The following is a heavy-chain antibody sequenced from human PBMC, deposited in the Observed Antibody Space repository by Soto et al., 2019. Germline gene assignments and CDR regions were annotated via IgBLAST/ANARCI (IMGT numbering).Heavy chain of an antibody. D-gene: IGHD3-3*02. J-gene: IGHJ4*02. Sequence: GGSLRLSCAASGFTFSSAWFNWVRQAPGKGLEWVGRIKSQNDGGTTDYDAPVRERFTISKDDSKNTLYLQIKSLKTEDTGVYFCTADLPAFIPQVDSWGQGT. CDR3: TADLPAFIPQVDS. CDR1: GFTFSSAW. V-gene: IGHV3-15*07. CDR2: IKSQNDGGTT.